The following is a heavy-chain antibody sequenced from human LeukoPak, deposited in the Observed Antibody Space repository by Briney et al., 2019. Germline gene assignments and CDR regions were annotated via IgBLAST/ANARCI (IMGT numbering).Heavy chain of an antibody. CDR1: GYTFTSSA. J-gene: IGHJ4*02. D-gene: IGHD4-23*01. CDR2: ISAYNGDI. Sequence: ASVKVSCKASGYTFTSSAVSWVRQAPGQGLEWMGWISAYNGDINYAQKFQGRVTMTTDTSTSTAYMELRSLRSDDTAIYYCARVGRDYGGNRFSDYWGQGTLVTVSS. V-gene: IGHV1-18*01. CDR3: ARVGRDYGGNRFSDY.